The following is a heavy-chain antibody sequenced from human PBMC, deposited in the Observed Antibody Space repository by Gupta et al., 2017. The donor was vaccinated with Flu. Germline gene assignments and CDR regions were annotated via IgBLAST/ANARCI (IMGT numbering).Heavy chain of an antibody. CDR2: IYWNGDQ. CDR3: THWNGLRFFDT. Sequence: ITLKESGPTLVKPTQTLTLTCSFSGFSISSSGVGVGWIRQPPGKALEWLALIYWNGDQGNSPSLKSRLNITKDSSRTQVVLNMKNMDPVDTATYYCTHWNGLRFFDTWGQGALVTVTS. J-gene: IGHJ4*02. V-gene: IGHV2-5*01. D-gene: IGHD2-21*01. CDR1: GFSISSSGVG.